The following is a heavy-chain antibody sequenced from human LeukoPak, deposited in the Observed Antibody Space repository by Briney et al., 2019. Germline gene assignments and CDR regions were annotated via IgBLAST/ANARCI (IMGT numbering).Heavy chain of an antibody. CDR3: AKDRSLYCSSISCQKIADV. Sequence: XASGFTFNNXXXXXVRQXPGKGXXXXSXXXXSGGSTYYADSVKGRFTISRDNSKNTLYLQMNSLRAEDTAVYYCAKDRSLYCSSISCQKIADVWGKGTTVTVSS. D-gene: IGHD2-2*01. CDR1: GFTFNNXX. J-gene: IGHJ6*04. CDR2: XXXSGGST. V-gene: IGHV3-23*01.